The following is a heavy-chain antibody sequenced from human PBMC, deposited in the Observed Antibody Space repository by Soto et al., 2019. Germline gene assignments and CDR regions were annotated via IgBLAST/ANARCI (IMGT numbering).Heavy chain of an antibody. CDR3: ARDLDGWNYASWFDP. J-gene: IGHJ5*02. V-gene: IGHV1-69*13. CDR2: IIPIFGTA. Sequence: SVKVSCKASGGTFSSYAISWVRQAPGQGLEWMGGIIPIFGTANYAQKFQGRVTITADESTSTAYMELSSLGSEDTAVYYCARDLDGWNYASWFDPWGQGTLVTVS. D-gene: IGHD1-7*01. CDR1: GGTFSSYA.